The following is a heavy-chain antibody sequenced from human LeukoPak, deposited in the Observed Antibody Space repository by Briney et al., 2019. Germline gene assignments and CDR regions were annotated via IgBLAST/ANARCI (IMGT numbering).Heavy chain of an antibody. V-gene: IGHV4-59*01. D-gene: IGHD6-19*01. CDR2: IYYSGST. CDR1: DGSITTYY. Sequence: SETLSLTCSVSDGSITTYYWSWIRQPPGKGLEWIGYIYYSGSTNYNPSLKSRVTISVDTSKNQFSLKLSSVTAADTAVYYCARGGMEDSSGLAYWGQGTLVTVSS. J-gene: IGHJ4*02. CDR3: ARGGMEDSSGLAY.